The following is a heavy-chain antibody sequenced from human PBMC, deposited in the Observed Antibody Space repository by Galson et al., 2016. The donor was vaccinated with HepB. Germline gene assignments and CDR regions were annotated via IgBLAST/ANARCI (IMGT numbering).Heavy chain of an antibody. CDR2: ISGRGGST. D-gene: IGHD2-21*02. CDR3: AKSLLGVTLVSYYYGMDV. J-gene: IGHJ6*02. Sequence: SLRLSCAASGFTFSSYAMSWVRQAPGKGLEWVSGISGRGGSTYYADSVEGRFTISRDNSKNTLYLQMKSLRAEGTAVYYCAKSLLGVTLVSYYYGMDVWGQGTTVTVSS. V-gene: IGHV3-23*01. CDR1: GFTFSSYA.